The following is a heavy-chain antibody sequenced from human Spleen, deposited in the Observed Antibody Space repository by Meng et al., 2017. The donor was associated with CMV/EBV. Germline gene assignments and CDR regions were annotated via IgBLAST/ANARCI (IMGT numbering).Heavy chain of an antibody. CDR2: ISSSTNYI. CDR3: ARASGGYCSTTICYGYDDY. V-gene: IGHV3-21*01. D-gene: IGHD2-2*01. J-gene: IGHJ4*02. CDR1: GFTFSSYT. Sequence: GGSLRLSCAASGFTFSSYTMNWVRQAPGKGLEWVSSISSSTNYIYYADSVKGRFTISRDNAKNSLFLQMNSLRAEDTAVYYCARASGGYCSTTICYGYDDYWGRGTLVTVSS.